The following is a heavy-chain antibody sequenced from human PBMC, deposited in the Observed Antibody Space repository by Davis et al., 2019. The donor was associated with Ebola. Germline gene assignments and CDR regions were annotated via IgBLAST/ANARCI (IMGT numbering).Heavy chain of an antibody. CDR1: GGTFSSYT. CDR2: IIPILDIA. D-gene: IGHD5-24*01. CDR3: AREGRDGYNYWADY. V-gene: IGHV1-69*04. J-gene: IGHJ4*02. Sequence: SVKVSCKASGGTFSSYTISWVRQAPGQGLEWMGRIIPILDIANYAQKFQGRVTITADKSTSTAYMELSSLRSEDTAVYYCAREGRDGYNYWADYWGQGTLVTVSS.